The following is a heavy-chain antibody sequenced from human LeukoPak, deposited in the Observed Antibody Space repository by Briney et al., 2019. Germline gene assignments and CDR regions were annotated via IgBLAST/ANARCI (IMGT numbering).Heavy chain of an antibody. J-gene: IGHJ4*02. D-gene: IGHD6-19*01. CDR1: GFTFDDYG. CDR2: IRYDGSNK. V-gene: IGHV3-30*02. Sequence: GGSLRLSCAASGFTFDDYGMDWVRQPPGKGLEWVAFIRYDGSNKYYADSVKGRFTISRDNSKNTLYLQMNSLRAEDTAVYYCASPYSSGWYYFDYWGQGTLVTVSS. CDR3: ASPYSSGWYYFDY.